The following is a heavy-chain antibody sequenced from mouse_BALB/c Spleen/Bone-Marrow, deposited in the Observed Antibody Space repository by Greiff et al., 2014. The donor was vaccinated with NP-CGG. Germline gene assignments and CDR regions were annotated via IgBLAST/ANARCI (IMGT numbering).Heavy chain of an antibody. CDR3: ARKGYGNYHYSAMDY. CDR2: INPSTGYT. Sequence: VQLQQSGAELAKPGASVKMSCKASGYTFTSYWMYWIKQRPGQGLEWIGYINPSTGYTEYNQKFKDKATLTADKSSNTAYMQLSSLTSEDSAVYYCARKGYGNYHYSAMDYWGQGTSVTVSS. V-gene: IGHV1-7*01. D-gene: IGHD2-1*01. CDR1: GYTFTSYW. J-gene: IGHJ4*01.